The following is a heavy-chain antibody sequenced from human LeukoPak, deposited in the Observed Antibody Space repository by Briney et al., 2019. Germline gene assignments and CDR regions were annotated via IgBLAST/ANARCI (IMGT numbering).Heavy chain of an antibody. CDR2: ISSSGSTI. J-gene: IGHJ4*02. Sequence: HPGGSLRLSCAASGFTFSSYEMNWVRQAPGKGLEWVSYISSSGSTIYYADSVKGRFTISRDNAKNSLYLQMNSLRAEDTAVYYCARIVGATTGDYWGQGTLVTVSS. D-gene: IGHD1-26*01. CDR1: GFTFSSYE. V-gene: IGHV3-48*03. CDR3: ARIVGATTGDY.